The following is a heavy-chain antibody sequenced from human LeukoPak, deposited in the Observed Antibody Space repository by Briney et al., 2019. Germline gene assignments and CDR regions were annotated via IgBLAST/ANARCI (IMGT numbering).Heavy chain of an antibody. Sequence: GGSLRLSCEASGFTFSSYSMDWVRQAPGKGLERVSSITSSSSHIYYADSVKGRFTISRDNAKNSVYLQMNSLRAEDTAAYYCARVKMGATVTTFHYYCMDVWGVGTTVTVSS. J-gene: IGHJ6*03. CDR1: GFTFSSYS. V-gene: IGHV3-21*06. CDR3: ARVKMGATVTTFHYYCMDV. CDR2: ITSSSSHI. D-gene: IGHD4-11*01.